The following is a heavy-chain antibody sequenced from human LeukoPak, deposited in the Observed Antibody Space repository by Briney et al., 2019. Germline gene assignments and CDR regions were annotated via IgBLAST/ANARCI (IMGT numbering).Heavy chain of an antibody. J-gene: IGHJ4*02. Sequence: GGSLRLSCAASGFTFNAYDMHWVRQAPGKGLEWVAFIRYDGSNKFYADSVKGRFTISRDNSRNTLYLQMNSLRAEDTAVYYCAKSRVVEDYWGQGTLVTVPS. CDR3: AKSRVVEDY. CDR2: IRYDGSNK. V-gene: IGHV3-30*02. CDR1: GFTFNAYD. D-gene: IGHD2-21*01.